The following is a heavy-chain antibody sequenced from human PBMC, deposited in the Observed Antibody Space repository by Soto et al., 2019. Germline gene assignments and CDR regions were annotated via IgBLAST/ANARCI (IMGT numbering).Heavy chain of an antibody. CDR1: GFTFSSYS. V-gene: IGHV3-21*01. J-gene: IGHJ6*02. CDR2: ISSSSSYI. Sequence: GGSLRLSWAASGFTFSSYSMNWVRQAPGKGLEWVSSISSSSSYIYYADSVKGRFTISRDNAKNSLYLQMNSLRAEDTAVYYCARDQWYCSSTSCYIGYSGMDVWGQGTTVTVSS. D-gene: IGHD2-2*02. CDR3: ARDQWYCSSTSCYIGYSGMDV.